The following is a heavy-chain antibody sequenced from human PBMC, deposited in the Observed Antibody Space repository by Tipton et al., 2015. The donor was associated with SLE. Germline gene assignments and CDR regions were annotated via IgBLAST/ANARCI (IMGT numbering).Heavy chain of an antibody. CDR3: ASSGITAGD. D-gene: IGHD1-1*01. J-gene: IGHJ4*02. V-gene: IGHV4-59*08. CDR1: GGSISSHY. Sequence: TLSLTCTVSGGSISSHYWSWIRQPPGKGLEWIGYIYYSGSTNYNPSLKSRVTISVDTSKNQFSLKLSSVTAADTAVYYCASSGITAGDWGQGTLVTVSS. CDR2: IYYSGST.